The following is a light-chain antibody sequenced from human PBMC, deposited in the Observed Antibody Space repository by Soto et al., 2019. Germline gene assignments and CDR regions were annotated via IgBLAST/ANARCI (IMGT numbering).Light chain of an antibody. CDR1: SSDVGGYNY. J-gene: IGLJ2*01. CDR3: RSYAGSYTLV. V-gene: IGLV2-11*01. CDR2: DVT. Sequence: QSALTQPRSVSGSPGQSVTISCTGTSSDVGGYNYVSWYQQLPGKAPKLMIYDVTKRPSGVPDRFSGSKSGNTASLTISGLQAEDEADYYCRSYAGSYTLVFGGGTKLTVL.